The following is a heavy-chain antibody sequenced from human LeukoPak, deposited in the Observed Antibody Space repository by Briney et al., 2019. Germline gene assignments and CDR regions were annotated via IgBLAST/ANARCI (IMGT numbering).Heavy chain of an antibody. J-gene: IGHJ5*01. D-gene: IGHD2-21*01. Sequence: GGSLRLSCAASGFTFSSYSMNWVRQVPGKGLEWVSSISSSSSYINYADSVKGRFTIPRDNAKNSLYLQMNSLRAEDTAVYYCARIEAFCGSGGCYEGFDSWGQGTLVTVSS. V-gene: IGHV3-21*01. CDR3: ARIEAFCGSGGCYEGFDS. CDR1: GFTFSSYS. CDR2: ISSSSSYI.